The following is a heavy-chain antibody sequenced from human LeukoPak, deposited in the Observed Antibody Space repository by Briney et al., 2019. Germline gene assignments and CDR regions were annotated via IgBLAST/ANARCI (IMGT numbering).Heavy chain of an antibody. CDR1: GFTFSSYA. CDR3: AKNKWFGEFGSNFDY. Sequence: PGGSLRLSCAASGFTFSSYAMSWVRQAPGKGREGVSAISGSGGSTYYADSVKGRFTISRDNSKNTLYLQMNSLRAEDTAVYYCAKNKWFGEFGSNFDYWGQGTLVTVSS. J-gene: IGHJ4*02. D-gene: IGHD3-10*01. CDR2: ISGSGGST. V-gene: IGHV3-23*01.